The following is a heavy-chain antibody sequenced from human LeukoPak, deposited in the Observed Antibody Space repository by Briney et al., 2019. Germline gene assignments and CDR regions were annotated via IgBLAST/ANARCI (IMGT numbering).Heavy chain of an antibody. CDR3: ARDSGPLDS. CDR2: IWYDGSNK. D-gene: IGHD1-1*01. Sequence: GGSLRLSCAASGFTFSSYGMHWVRQAPGKGLEWVAVIWYDGSNKYYPDSVKGRFTISRDDSKNTLYLQMDSLRAEDAAVYYCARDSGPLDSWGQGALVTVSS. V-gene: IGHV3-33*01. CDR1: GFTFSSYG. J-gene: IGHJ4*02.